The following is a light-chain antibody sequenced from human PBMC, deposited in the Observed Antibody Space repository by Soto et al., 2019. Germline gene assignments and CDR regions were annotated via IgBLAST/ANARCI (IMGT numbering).Light chain of an antibody. J-gene: IGLJ1*01. CDR1: SSDVGGYNF. Sequence: QSALTQPASASGSPGQSVTISCTGTSSDVGGYNFVSWYQQHPGKAPKLMIYEVTKRPSGVPDRFSGSKSGNTASLTVSGLQAEDEADYYCSSYAGTHIVFGTGTKLTVL. CDR3: SSYAGTHIV. V-gene: IGLV2-8*01. CDR2: EVT.